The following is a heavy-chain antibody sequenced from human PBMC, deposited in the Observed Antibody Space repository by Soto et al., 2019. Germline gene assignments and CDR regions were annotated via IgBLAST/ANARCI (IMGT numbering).Heavy chain of an antibody. V-gene: IGHV3-33*01. D-gene: IGHD5-18*01. CDR1: GFTFSSYG. J-gene: IGHJ6*03. CDR3: ARGDTAGHALYYYYMDV. Sequence: QVQLVESGGGVVQPGRSLRLSCAASGFTFSSYGMHWVRQAPGKGLEWVAVIWYDGSNKYYADSVKGRFTISRDNSKNTLYLQMNSRRAEDTAVYYCARGDTAGHALYYYYMDVWGKGTTVTVSS. CDR2: IWYDGSNK.